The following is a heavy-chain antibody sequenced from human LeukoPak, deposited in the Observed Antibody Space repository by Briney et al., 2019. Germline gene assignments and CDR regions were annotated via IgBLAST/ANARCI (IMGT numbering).Heavy chain of an antibody. D-gene: IGHD3-22*01. J-gene: IGHJ4*02. CDR3: ARDVKDSSGYYYRWTGD. CDR1: GFTVSSNY. V-gene: IGHV3-66*02. Sequence: GGSLRLSCAASGFTVSSNYMSWVRQAPGMGLEWVSVIYSGGSTYYADSAKGRFTISRDNSKNTLYLQMNSLRAEDTAVYYCARDVKDSSGYYYRWTGDWGQGTLVTVSS. CDR2: IYSGGST.